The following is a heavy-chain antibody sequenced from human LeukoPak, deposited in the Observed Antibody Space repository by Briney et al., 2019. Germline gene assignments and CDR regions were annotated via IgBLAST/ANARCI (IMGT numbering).Heavy chain of an antibody. CDR2: IRYDGSNK. CDR1: GFTFSSYG. J-gene: IGHJ3*02. V-gene: IGHV3-30*02. Sequence: GGSLRLSCAASGFTFSSYGMHWVRQAPGKGLEWVAFIRYDGSNKYYADSVKGRFTISRDNSKNTLYLQMNSLRAEDTAVYYCAKDYSQQLVPDAFDIWGQGTMVTVSS. D-gene: IGHD6-13*01. CDR3: AKDYSQQLVPDAFDI.